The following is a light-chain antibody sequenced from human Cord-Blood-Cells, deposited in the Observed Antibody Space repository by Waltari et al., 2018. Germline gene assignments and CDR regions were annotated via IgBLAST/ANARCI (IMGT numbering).Light chain of an antibody. V-gene: IGKV3-15*01. CDR3: QQYNNWPRT. Sequence: EIVMTQSPATLSVSPGERATLSCRASQSVSSNLAWYQQKPGQAPRLLIYGASTRATGIPARFSGSGSGTEFTLTLSSLQSEDFAVDDCQQYNNWPRTFGQGTKVESK. CDR2: GAS. J-gene: IGKJ1*01. CDR1: QSVSSN.